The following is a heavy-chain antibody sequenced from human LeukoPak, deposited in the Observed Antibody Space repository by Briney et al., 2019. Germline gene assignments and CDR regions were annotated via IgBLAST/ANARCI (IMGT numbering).Heavy chain of an antibody. D-gene: IGHD3-10*01. CDR1: GYSFTSYW. CDR3: ARLYLGVGSGSPLGDYYYYMDV. V-gene: IGHV5-51*01. J-gene: IGHJ6*03. Sequence: GGSLKISCKGSGYSFTSYWIGWVRQMPGKGLEWMGIIYPGDSDTRYSPSFQGQVTISADKSISTAYLQWSSLKASDTAMYYCARLYLGVGSGSPLGDYYYYMDVWGKGTTVTVSS. CDR2: IYPGDSDT.